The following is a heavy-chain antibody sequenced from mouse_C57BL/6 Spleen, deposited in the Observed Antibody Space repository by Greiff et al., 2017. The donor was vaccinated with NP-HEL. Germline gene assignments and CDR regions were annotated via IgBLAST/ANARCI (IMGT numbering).Heavy chain of an antibody. V-gene: IGHV1-26*01. D-gene: IGHD2-3*01. Sequence: EVQLQQSGPELVKPGASVKISCKASGYTFTDYYMNWVKQSHGKSLEWIGDINPNNGGTSYNQKFKGKATLTVDKSSSTAYMELRSLTSEDSAVYYCASPLSSYDGYYVQYYFDYWGQGTTLTVSS. CDR2: INPNNGGT. CDR3: ASPLSSYDGYYVQYYFDY. J-gene: IGHJ2*01. CDR1: GYTFTDYY.